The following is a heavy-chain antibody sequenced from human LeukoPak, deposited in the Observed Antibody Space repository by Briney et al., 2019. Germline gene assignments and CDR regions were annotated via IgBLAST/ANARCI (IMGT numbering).Heavy chain of an antibody. Sequence: ASVKVSCKASGYTFTSYYMHWVRQAPGQGLEWMGWISAYNGNTNYAQKLQGRVTMTTDTSTSTAYMELRSLRSDDTAVYYCARDGRIHHDYGAHYYYYYMDVWGKGTTVTVSS. CDR1: GYTFTSYY. CDR2: ISAYNGNT. D-gene: IGHD3-16*01. CDR3: ARDGRIHHDYGAHYYYYYMDV. J-gene: IGHJ6*03. V-gene: IGHV1-18*04.